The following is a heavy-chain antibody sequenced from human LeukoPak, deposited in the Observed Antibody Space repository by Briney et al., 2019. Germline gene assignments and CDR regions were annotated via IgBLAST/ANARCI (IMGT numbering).Heavy chain of an antibody. CDR3: ARSPYTSGWYGVGY. D-gene: IGHD6-19*01. CDR2: IKQDGSEK. V-gene: IGHV3-7*01. Sequence: GGSLRLSCAASGFTFSSYWMCWVRQAPGKGLEWVANIKQDGSEKYYVDSVKGRFTISRDNAKNSLYLQLNSLRAEDTAVYYCARSPYTSGWYGVGYWGQGTLVTVSS. J-gene: IGHJ4*02. CDR1: GFTFSSYW.